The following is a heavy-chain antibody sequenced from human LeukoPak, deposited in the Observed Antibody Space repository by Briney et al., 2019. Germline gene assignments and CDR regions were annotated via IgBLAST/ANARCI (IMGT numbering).Heavy chain of an antibody. CDR1: GFTFDDYA. D-gene: IGHD4-17*01. Sequence: GGSLRLSCAASGFTFDDYAMHWVRQAPGKGLEWVSGISWNSGSIGYADTVKGRFTISRDNAKNSLYLQMNSLRAEDTALYYCAKDIREGTTVYYGMDVWGQGTTVTVSS. V-gene: IGHV3-9*01. CDR3: AKDIREGTTVYYGMDV. J-gene: IGHJ6*02. CDR2: ISWNSGSI.